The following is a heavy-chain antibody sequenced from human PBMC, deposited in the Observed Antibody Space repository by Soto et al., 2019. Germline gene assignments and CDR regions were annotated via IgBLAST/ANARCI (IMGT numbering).Heavy chain of an antibody. CDR2: ISYDGSNQ. Sequence: QVHLVESGGGVVQPGKSLRLSCAASGFTFSSYGMHWVRQAPGMRLEWVAIISYDGSNQYYADSVKCRFTISRHNSKNTLYLQMNSPRAEDTAVYYCAKTRQLGDYYYYGMDVWGQGTTVTVSS. CDR3: AKTRQLGDYYYYGMDV. J-gene: IGHJ6*02. V-gene: IGHV3-30*18. CDR1: GFTFSSYG. D-gene: IGHD3-10*01.